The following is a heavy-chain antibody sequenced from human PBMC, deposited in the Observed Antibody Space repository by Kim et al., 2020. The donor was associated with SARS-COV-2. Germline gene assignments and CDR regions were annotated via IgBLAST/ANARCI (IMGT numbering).Heavy chain of an antibody. Sequence: SETLSLTCAVHGESLSDFYWTWIRQPPGKGLEWIGEINHRGKTNYNPSLMSRVSMSIDLSKNHFSLSLTSVTAADTATYYCARRDCSADVVYVRFGWLDPWGQGTLVPVSA. J-gene: IGHJ5*02. CDR1: GESLSDFY. V-gene: IGHV4-34*01. CDR3: ARRDCSADVVYVRFGWLDP. CDR2: INHRGKT. D-gene: IGHD2-15*01.